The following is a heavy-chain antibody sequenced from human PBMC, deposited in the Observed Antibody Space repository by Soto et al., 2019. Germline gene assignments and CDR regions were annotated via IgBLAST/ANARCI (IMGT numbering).Heavy chain of an antibody. D-gene: IGHD3-10*01. J-gene: IGHJ5*02. CDR1: GFSLSTSGVG. CDR2: IYWNDDK. CDR3: AHGFGELFNNRFDP. V-gene: IGHV2-5*01. Sequence: QITLKESGPTLVNPTQTLTLTCTFSGFSLSTSGVGVGWIRQPPGKALEWLALIYWNDDKRYSPSLKSRLTITNDTSKNQVVLTMTNMEHVDTSTSYCAHGFGELFNNRFDPWGQGTLVTVYS.